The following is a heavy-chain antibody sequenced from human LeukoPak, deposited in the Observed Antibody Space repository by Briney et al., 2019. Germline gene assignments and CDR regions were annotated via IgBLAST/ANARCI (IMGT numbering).Heavy chain of an antibody. CDR1: GFTFSSYA. J-gene: IGHJ5*02. D-gene: IGHD2-15*01. V-gene: IGHV3-30*04. CDR3: ARAVCSGGSCYCGVNWFDP. Sequence: GGSLRLSCAASGFTFSSYAMHWVRQAPGKGLEWVAVISYDGSNKYYADSVKGRFTISRDNSKNTLYLQMNSLRAEDTAVYYCARAVCSGGSCYCGVNWFDPWGQGTLVTVSS. CDR2: ISYDGSNK.